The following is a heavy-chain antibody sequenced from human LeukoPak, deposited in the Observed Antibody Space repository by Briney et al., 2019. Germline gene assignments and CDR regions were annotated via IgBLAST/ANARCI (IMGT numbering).Heavy chain of an antibody. Sequence: GGSLRLSCAASGFTFSSYWMSWVRQAPGKGLEWVANIKQDGSEKYYVDSVKGRFTISRDNAKNSLYLRMNSLRAEDTAVYYCARGSYSSSWYNWFDPWGQGTLVTVSS. D-gene: IGHD6-13*01. CDR1: GFTFSSYW. CDR2: IKQDGSEK. V-gene: IGHV3-7*01. CDR3: ARGSYSSSWYNWFDP. J-gene: IGHJ5*02.